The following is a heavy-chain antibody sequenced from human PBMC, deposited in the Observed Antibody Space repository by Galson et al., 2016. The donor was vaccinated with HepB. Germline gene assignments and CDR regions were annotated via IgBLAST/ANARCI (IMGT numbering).Heavy chain of an antibody. CDR3: ARAYYDFRSASNYGMDV. J-gene: IGHJ6*04. CDR2: IYHSGPS. Sequence: TLSLTCAVSGGSIRNGAYSWSWIRQSPGKGLECIGYIYHSGPSYYSPPLKRRVTISVDRSKNQFPLKLRSVTAADTAVYYCARAYYDFRSASNYGMDVWGKGTTGIVSS. CDR1: GGSIRNGAYS. V-gene: IGHV4-30-2*06. D-gene: IGHD3-3*01.